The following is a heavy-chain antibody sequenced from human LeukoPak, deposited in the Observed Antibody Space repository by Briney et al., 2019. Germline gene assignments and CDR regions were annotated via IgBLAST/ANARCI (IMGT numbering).Heavy chain of an antibody. D-gene: IGHD6-13*01. V-gene: IGHV4-59*12. Sequence: PSETLSLTCTVSGGSISSYYWSWIRQPPGKGLEWIGYIYYSGSTNYNPSLKSRVTISVDTSKNQFSLKLSSVTAADTAVYYCARDPGFSSSWSFDYWGQGTLVTVSS. CDR3: ARDPGFSSSWSFDY. CDR1: GGSISSYY. J-gene: IGHJ4*02. CDR2: IYYSGST.